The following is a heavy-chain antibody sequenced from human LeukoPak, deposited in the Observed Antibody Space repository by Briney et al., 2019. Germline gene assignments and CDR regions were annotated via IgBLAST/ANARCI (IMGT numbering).Heavy chain of an antibody. CDR1: GGSISSNDYY. CDR3: VRVGWGLLRGHDAPDI. CDR2: MYYSGST. Sequence: SETLSLTCIVSGGSISSNDYYWGWIRQPPGKGLEWIGSMYYSGSTYYNPSLKSRVTISVDTFKNQLSLKLSSVTAADTAVYYCVRVGWGLLRGHDAPDIWGQGTMVTVSS. J-gene: IGHJ3*02. V-gene: IGHV4-39*07. D-gene: IGHD2-21*02.